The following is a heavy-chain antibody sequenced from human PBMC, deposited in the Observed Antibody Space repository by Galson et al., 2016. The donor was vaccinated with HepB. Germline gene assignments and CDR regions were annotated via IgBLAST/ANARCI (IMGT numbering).Heavy chain of an antibody. CDR1: RFTLSGSP. V-gene: IGHV3-73*01. CDR3: ARHVDGQQLVH. CDR2: IRSKPNNYET. J-gene: IGHJ4*02. D-gene: IGHD6-13*01. Sequence: SLRLSCAASRFTLSGSPIHWVRQASGRGLEWLGRIRSKPNNYETAYAASVKGRFTLSRDDSKNMTYLQMNSLETEDTAVYYCARHVDGQQLVHWGQGTLVTVSS.